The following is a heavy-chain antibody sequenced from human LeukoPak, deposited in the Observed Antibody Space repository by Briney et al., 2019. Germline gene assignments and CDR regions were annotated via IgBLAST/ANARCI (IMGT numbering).Heavy chain of an antibody. J-gene: IGHJ6*02. CDR2: ISYSGST. CDR3: ARHILLWFGPTGMDV. CDR1: GGSISISYY. Sequence: SETLSLTCTVSGGSISISYYWGWIRQPPGKGLEWIGSISYSGSTYYSPSLKSRVTISVDTSKKQCSLKLSSVTAADTAMYYCARHILLWFGPTGMDVWGQGTTVTVSS. D-gene: IGHD3-10*01. V-gene: IGHV4-39*01.